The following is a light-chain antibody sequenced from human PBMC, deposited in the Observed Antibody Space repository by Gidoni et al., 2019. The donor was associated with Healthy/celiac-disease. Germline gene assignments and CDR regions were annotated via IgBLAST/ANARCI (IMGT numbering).Light chain of an antibody. CDR2: DAS. CDR1: QSISSW. J-gene: IGKJ1*01. Sequence: DFQMTQSPSTLSASVGDRVTITCRASQSISSWLAWYQQKPGKAPKLLIYDASSLESGVPSRFSGSGSGTEFTLTISSLQPDDFATYYYQQYNSYSWTFXXXTKVEIK. V-gene: IGKV1-5*01. CDR3: QQYNSYSWT.